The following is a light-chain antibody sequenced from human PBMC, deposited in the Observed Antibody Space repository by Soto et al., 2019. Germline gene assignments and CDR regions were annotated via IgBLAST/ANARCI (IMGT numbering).Light chain of an antibody. Sequence: EIVLTQSPGALSLSPGERATLSCRASQSVSSSYLAWYQQKPGQAPRLLIFGASSRVTGIPDRFSGSGSGTDFTLTISRLEPEDFAVYFCQQYGGSPRTFGQGTKVEIK. CDR2: GAS. CDR3: QQYGGSPRT. CDR1: QSVSSSY. V-gene: IGKV3-20*01. J-gene: IGKJ1*01.